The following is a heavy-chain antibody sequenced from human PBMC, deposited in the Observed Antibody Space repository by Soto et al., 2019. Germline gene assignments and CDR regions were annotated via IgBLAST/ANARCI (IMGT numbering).Heavy chain of an antibody. J-gene: IGHJ3*02. CDR1: GYTFTSYD. Sequence: ASVEVSCKASGYTFTSYDINWVRQATGQGLEWMGWMNPNSGNTGYAQKFQGRVTMTRNTSISTAYMELSSLRSEDTAVYYCASDSSGWSHDAFDIWGQGTMVTVSS. CDR3: ASDSSGWSHDAFDI. CDR2: MNPNSGNT. D-gene: IGHD6-19*01. V-gene: IGHV1-8*01.